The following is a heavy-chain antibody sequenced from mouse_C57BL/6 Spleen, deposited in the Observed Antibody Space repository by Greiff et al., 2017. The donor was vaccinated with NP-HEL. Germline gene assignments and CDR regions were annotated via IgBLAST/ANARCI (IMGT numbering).Heavy chain of an antibody. CDR1: GFNIKDDY. D-gene: IGHD3-2*02. CDR2: IDPENGDT. J-gene: IGHJ3*01. V-gene: IGHV14-4*01. CDR3: TSSQLRPFAY. Sequence: VQLKESGAELVRPGASVKLSCTASGFNIKDDYMHWVKQRPEQGLEWIGWIDPENGDTEYASQFQGKATITADTSSNTAYLQLSSLTSEDTAVYYCTSSQLRPFAYWGQGTLVTVSA.